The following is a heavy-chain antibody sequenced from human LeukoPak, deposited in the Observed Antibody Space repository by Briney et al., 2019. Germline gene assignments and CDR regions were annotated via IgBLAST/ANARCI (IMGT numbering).Heavy chain of an antibody. J-gene: IGHJ4*02. CDR3: AKDLGSGYDSTFPLDY. CDR2: ISGIGGGT. V-gene: IGHV3-23*01. D-gene: IGHD5-12*01. Sequence: SGGSLRLSCAASGFTFSSYAMSGVRQAPGKGLDWVSSISGIGGGTYYADCGKGRFTIYRDNSENTLSLSMNSLRAEDTAVYYCAKDLGSGYDSTFPLDYWGQGTLVTVSS. CDR1: GFTFSSYA.